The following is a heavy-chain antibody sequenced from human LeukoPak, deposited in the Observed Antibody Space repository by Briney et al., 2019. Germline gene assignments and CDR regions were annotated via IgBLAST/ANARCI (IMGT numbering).Heavy chain of an antibody. CDR3: ARGMVRGPNERPFDY. V-gene: IGHV4-4*07. J-gene: IGHJ4*02. Sequence: PSETLSLTCTVSGGSISSYYWSWIRQPAGKGLEWIGRIYTSGSTNYNPSLKSRVTMSVDTSKNQFSLKLSSVTAADTAVYYCARGMVRGPNERPFDYWGQGTLVTVSS. CDR1: GGSISSYY. CDR2: IYTSGST. D-gene: IGHD3-10*01.